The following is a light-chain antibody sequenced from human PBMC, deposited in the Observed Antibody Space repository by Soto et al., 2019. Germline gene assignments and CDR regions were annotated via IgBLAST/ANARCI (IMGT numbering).Light chain of an antibody. CDR1: QSVSSGY. J-gene: IGKJ1*01. Sequence: EIVLTQSPATLSLFPGERATLSCRASQSVSSGYLAWYQQKPGQAPRLLIYGASNRATGIPDRFSGSGSGTDFTLTISRLEPEDFAVYYCQQYGSSPRTFGQGTKVDIK. CDR3: QQYGSSPRT. V-gene: IGKV3-20*01. CDR2: GAS.